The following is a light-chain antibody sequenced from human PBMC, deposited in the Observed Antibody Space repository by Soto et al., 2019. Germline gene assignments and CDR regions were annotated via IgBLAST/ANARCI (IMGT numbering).Light chain of an antibody. CDR1: QSLSSSQ. CDR3: QQYGGLPRT. Sequence: EIVLTQSPGTLSFSPGERATLSCRASQSLSSSQLAWYQQKVGRAPRLLIHDASSRATGIPDRFSGSGSGTDFTLTITRLEPEDFAVYYCQQYGGLPRTFGQGTRLEI. V-gene: IGKV3-20*01. J-gene: IGKJ5*01. CDR2: DAS.